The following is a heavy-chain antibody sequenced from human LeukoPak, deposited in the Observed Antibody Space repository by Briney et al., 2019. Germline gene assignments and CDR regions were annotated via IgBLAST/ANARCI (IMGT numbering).Heavy chain of an antibody. CDR3: ARNPHDKRDYYYGMDV. D-gene: IGHD3-22*01. CDR1: GFTFSSYS. J-gene: IGHJ6*02. V-gene: IGHV3-66*01. CDR2: IYSGGST. Sequence: GGSLRLSCAASGFTFSSYSMNWVRQAPGKGLEWVQVIYSGGSTYYADSVKGRFTISRDNSKNTLYLQMNSLRAEDTAVYYCARNPHDKRDYYYGMDVWGQGTTVTISS.